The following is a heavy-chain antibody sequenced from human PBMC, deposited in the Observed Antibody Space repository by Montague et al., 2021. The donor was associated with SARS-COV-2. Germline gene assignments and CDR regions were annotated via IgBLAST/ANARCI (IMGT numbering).Heavy chain of an antibody. V-gene: IGHV4-59*08. Sequence: SETLSLTCTVPGGSISSYSWSWIRQPPGKGLEWIGYIYYSGSTNYNPSLKSRVTISVDTSKNQFSLKLSSVTAADTAVYYCARHPIGSFPRYGMDVWGQGTLVTVS. CDR1: GGSISSYS. J-gene: IGHJ6*02. CDR2: IYYSGST. D-gene: IGHD2-15*01. CDR3: ARHPIGSFPRYGMDV.